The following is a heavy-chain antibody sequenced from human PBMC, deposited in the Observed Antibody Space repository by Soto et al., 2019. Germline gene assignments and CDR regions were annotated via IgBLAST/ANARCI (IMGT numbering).Heavy chain of an antibody. CDR2: IVVGSGNT. J-gene: IGHJ6*02. CDR1: GFTFTSSA. D-gene: IGHD2-15*01. Sequence: SVKVSCKASGFTFTSSAVQWVRQARGQRIEWIGWIVVGSGNTNYAQKFQERVTITRDMSTSTAYMELSSLRSEDTAVYYCAAEGYCSGGSCRDYYYYGMDVWGQGTTVTVSS. CDR3: AAEGYCSGGSCRDYYYYGMDV. V-gene: IGHV1-58*01.